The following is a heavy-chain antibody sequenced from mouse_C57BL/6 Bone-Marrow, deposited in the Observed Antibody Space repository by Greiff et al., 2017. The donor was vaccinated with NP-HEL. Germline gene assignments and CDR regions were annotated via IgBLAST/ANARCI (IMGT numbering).Heavy chain of an antibody. Sequence: EVQLVESGGGLVQPGGSMKLSCVASGFTFSNYWMNWVRQSPEKGLEWVAQIRLKSDNYATHYAESVKGRFTISRDDSKSSVYLQMNNLRAEDTGIYYCTTRNYYGSSPYYFDYWGQGTTLTVSS. J-gene: IGHJ2*01. CDR3: TTRNYYGSSPYYFDY. V-gene: IGHV6-3*01. D-gene: IGHD1-1*01. CDR1: GFTFSNYW. CDR2: IRLKSDNYAT.